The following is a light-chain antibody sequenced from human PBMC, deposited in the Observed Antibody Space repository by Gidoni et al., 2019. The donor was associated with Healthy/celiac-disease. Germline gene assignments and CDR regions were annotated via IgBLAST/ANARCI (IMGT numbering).Light chain of an antibody. CDR1: QGISSW. V-gene: IGKV1-12*01. CDR2: ASS. J-gene: IGKJ5*01. Sequence: DILITQSPSSVSSSVGDRVTITCRASQGISSWLAGYQQKPGKAPKLLIYASSSLQSGVPSRFSGSGSGTDFTLSISSLQPEDFETYYCQQANSFPITFGQGTRLEIK. CDR3: QQANSFPIT.